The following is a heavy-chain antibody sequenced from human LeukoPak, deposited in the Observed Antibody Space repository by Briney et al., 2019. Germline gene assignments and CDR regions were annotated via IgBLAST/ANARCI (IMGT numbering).Heavy chain of an antibody. CDR1: GFTFSSYA. V-gene: IGHV3-30*04. Sequence: GGSLRLSCAASGFTFSSYAMHWVRQAPGKGLEWVADISYDGSNKFYADSVKGRFTLSRDNSKNSLYLQMSSLRAEDTAVFSWARDRVYGYVGGSYERLRNNWVGPWGQGALVTVSS. D-gene: IGHD3-16*01. J-gene: IGHJ5*02. CDR3: ARDRVYGYVGGSYERLRNNWVGP. CDR2: ISYDGSNK.